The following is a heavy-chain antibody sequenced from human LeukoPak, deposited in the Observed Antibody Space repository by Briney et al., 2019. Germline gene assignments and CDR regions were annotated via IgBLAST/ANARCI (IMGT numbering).Heavy chain of an antibody. Sequence: SETLSLTCAVSGGSISSSSYYWGWIRQPPGKGLEWIGSIYYSGSTYYNPSLKSRVTISVDTSKNQFSLKLSSVTAADTAVYYCARDRHYYDSSGYYSSYYFDYWGQGTLVTVSS. CDR3: ARDRHYYDSSGYYSSYYFDY. CDR2: IYYSGST. D-gene: IGHD3-22*01. J-gene: IGHJ4*02. CDR1: GGSISSSSYY. V-gene: IGHV4-39*07.